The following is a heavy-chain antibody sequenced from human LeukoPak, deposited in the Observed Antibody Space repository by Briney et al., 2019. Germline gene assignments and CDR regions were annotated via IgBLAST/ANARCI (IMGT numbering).Heavy chain of an antibody. CDR2: ISYDGSNK. V-gene: IGHV3-30*18. D-gene: IGHD1-26*01. J-gene: IGHJ6*03. Sequence: GGSLRLSCAASGFTFSSYGMHWVRQAPGKGLEWVAVISYDGSNKYYADSVKGRFTISRDNSKNTLYLQMNSLRAEDTAVYYCAKADYSGSYADYYYYYYMDVWGKGTTVTVSS. CDR1: GFTFSSYG. CDR3: AKADYSGSYADYYYYYYMDV.